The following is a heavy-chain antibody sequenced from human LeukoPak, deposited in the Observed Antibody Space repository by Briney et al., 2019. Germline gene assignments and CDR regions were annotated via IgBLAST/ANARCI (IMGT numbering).Heavy chain of an antibody. J-gene: IGHJ4*02. V-gene: IGHV4-59*01. D-gene: IGHD3-22*01. Sequence: SQTLSLTCSVSGASTTSYYWNWIRQAPGKGLEWIGYIYSDGTTSYSPSLRSRVTISIDTSRNQFSLKLSSVTAADAAVYYCARDTRSYDTSGYYYFDYWGQGALVTVSS. CDR3: ARDTRSYDTSGYYYFDY. CDR1: GASTTSYY. CDR2: IYSDGTT.